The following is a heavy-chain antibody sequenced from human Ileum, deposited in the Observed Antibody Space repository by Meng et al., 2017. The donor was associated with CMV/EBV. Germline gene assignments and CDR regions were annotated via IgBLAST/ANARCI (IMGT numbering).Heavy chain of an antibody. J-gene: IGHJ4*02. CDR1: GFTFNYYW. CDR2: IRQDGRTI. D-gene: IGHD2-8*01. CDR3: AKVHAVHFDS. V-gene: IGHV3-7*01. Sequence: GESLKISCAASGFTFNYYWMSWVRQAPGKGLEWVANIRQDGRTIYYVDSVKGRFTISRDNAKNSLYLQMNRLRPEDTGLYDCAKVHAVHFDSWGQGTLVTVSS.